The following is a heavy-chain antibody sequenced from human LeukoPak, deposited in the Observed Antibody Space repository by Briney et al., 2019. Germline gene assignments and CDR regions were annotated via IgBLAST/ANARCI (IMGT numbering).Heavy chain of an antibody. CDR1: GFTFTSYA. CDR3: AKVRLLPTVTTPLYNWFDP. V-gene: IGHV3-23*01. CDR2: ISGSGGST. J-gene: IGHJ5*02. D-gene: IGHD4-17*01. Sequence: QPGGSLRLSCAASGFTFTSYAMSWVRQAPGKGLEWVSGISGSGGSTYYADSVKGRFTISRDNSKNTLYLQMNSLRAEDTAVYYCAKVRLLPTVTTPLYNWFDPWGQGTLVTVSS.